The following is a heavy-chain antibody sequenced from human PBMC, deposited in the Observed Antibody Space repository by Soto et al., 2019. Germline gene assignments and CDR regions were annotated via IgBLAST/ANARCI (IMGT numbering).Heavy chain of an antibody. J-gene: IGHJ4*02. CDR1: GFTFSSYA. V-gene: IGHV3-64*01. CDR2: ISSNGGST. Sequence: GGSLRLSCAASGFTFSSYAMHWVRQAPGKGLEYVSAISSNGGSTYYANSVKGRFTISRDNSKNTLYLQMGSLRAEDMAVYYCARSVGDYGVYRSIGYWGQGTLVTVSS. CDR3: ARSVGDYGVYRSIGY. D-gene: IGHD4-17*01.